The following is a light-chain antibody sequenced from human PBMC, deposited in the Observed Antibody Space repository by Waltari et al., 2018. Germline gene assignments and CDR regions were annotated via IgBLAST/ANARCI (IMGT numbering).Light chain of an antibody. CDR1: SRDIGGSNF. Sequence: QSALTQPPSASGSPGQSVTISCTGTSRDIGGSNFVSWYQQRPGQAPRFLSYDVNKRPSGVSDRFSGSKSGNTASLTVSGLQPDDEATYYCSAFAGSNNFGVFGGGTKLTVL. V-gene: IGLV2-8*01. CDR2: DVN. J-gene: IGLJ3*02. CDR3: SAFAGSNNFGV.